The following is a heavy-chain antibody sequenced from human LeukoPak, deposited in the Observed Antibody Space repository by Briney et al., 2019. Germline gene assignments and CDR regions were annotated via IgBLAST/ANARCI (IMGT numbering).Heavy chain of an antibody. CDR1: GFTFTNAW. CDR3: TTGSRDPRDY. J-gene: IGHJ4*02. CDR2: IRSKTDGGTT. V-gene: IGHV3-15*01. Sequence: GGSLRLFCAASGFTFTNAWTSWARQAPGKGLEWVGRIRSKTDGGTTDYAAAMKGRFTISRDDSKNTLYLQMNSLTTDDTAVYYCTTGSRDPRDYWGQGTLVTVSS.